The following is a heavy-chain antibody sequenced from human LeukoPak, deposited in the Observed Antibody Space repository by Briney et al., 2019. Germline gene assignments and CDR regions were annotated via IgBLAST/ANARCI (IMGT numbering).Heavy chain of an antibody. V-gene: IGHV4-39*01. Sequence: LETLSLTCTVSGGSISSSSYYWGWIRQPPGKGLEWIGSIYYSGSTYYNPSLKSRVTISVDTSKNQFSLKLSSVTAADTAVYYCARQTYYYDSSGYDDAFDIWGQGTMVTVSS. CDR1: GGSISSSSYY. CDR2: IYYSGST. D-gene: IGHD3-22*01. CDR3: ARQTYYYDSSGYDDAFDI. J-gene: IGHJ3*02.